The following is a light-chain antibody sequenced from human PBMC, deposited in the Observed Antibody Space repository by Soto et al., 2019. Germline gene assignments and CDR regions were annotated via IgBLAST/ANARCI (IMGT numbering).Light chain of an antibody. J-gene: IGLJ2*01. CDR2: SNN. Sequence: QSVLTQPPSASGTPGQRVTMACSGSRYNIGSNTVNWYQQLPGTAPKLLIYSNNQRPSGVPDRFSGSKSGTSASLAISWLLSEDEADYYCSTWDDSLSDIVVFVGGTKLTVL. CDR3: STWDDSLSDIVV. V-gene: IGLV1-44*01. CDR1: RYNIGSNT.